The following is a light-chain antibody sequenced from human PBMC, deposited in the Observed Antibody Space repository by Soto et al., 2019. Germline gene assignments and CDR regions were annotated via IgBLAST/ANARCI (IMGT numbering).Light chain of an antibody. V-gene: IGKV3-20*01. CDR3: QQYGTSPLT. CDR2: GAS. CDR1: QSVSSNF. J-gene: IGKJ4*01. Sequence: EIVLTQSPGTLSLSQGERATLSCRASQSVSSNFLTWYQQKPGQAPSLLIYGASRRAAGIPDRFSGSGSGTDFTLTISRLEPEDFAVYYCQQYGTSPLTFGGGTKVEIK.